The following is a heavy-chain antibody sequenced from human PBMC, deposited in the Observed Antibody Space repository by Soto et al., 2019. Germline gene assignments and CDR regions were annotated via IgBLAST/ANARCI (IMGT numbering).Heavy chain of an antibody. CDR1: GFTLSNYD. D-gene: IGHD3-10*01. CDR2: IGTAGDT. Sequence: PGGSLRLSCAASGFTLSNYDMHRVRQGTGKGLEWVSVIGTAGDTYYPGSVKGRFTISRENAKNSLYLQMNSLRAGDTAVYYCARSRGADFDYWGQGTLVTVSS. V-gene: IGHV3-13*04. CDR3: ARSRGADFDY. J-gene: IGHJ4*02.